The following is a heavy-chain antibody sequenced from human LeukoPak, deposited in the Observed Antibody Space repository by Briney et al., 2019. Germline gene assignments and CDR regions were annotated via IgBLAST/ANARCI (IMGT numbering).Heavy chain of an antibody. CDR2: IYYSGST. D-gene: IGHD6-6*01. J-gene: IGHJ6*03. CDR3: AREIPSSSSIDYYYYMDV. V-gene: IGHV4-39*07. CDR1: GGSISSSSYY. Sequence: SETLSLTCTVSGGSISSSSYYWGWIRRPPGKGLGWIGSIYYSGSTYYNPSLKSRVTISVDTSKNQFSLKLSSVTAADTAVYYCAREIPSSSSIDYYYYMDVWGKGTTVTVSS.